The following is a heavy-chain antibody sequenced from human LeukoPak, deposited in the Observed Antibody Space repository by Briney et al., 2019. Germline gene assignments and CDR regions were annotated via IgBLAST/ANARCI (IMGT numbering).Heavy chain of an antibody. D-gene: IGHD6-13*01. V-gene: IGHV4-59*08. CDR2: IYNSGST. Sequence: PSETLSLTCTVSGGSISSYYWSWIRQPPGKGLEWIAYIYNSGSTNHNPSLKSRVAISADTPKNQFSLKLSSVTAADTAVYYCARGNAAGRGIWFDPWGQGTLVTVSS. CDR1: GGSISSYY. J-gene: IGHJ5*02. CDR3: ARGNAAGRGIWFDP.